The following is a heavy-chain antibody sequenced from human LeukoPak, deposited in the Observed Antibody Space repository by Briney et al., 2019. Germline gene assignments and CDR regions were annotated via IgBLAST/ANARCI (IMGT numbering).Heavy chain of an antibody. CDR1: GFTFSSNC. CDR2: ISYDGSNK. V-gene: IGHV3-30*03. J-gene: IGHJ4*02. CDR3: ARDRPNYYDSSGYFDY. D-gene: IGHD3-22*01. Sequence: GGSLRLSCAASGFTFSSNCMHWVRQAPGKGLEWVAVISYDGSNKYYADSVKGRFTISRDNSKNTLYLQMNSLRAEDTAVYYCARDRPNYYDSSGYFDYWGQGTLVTVSS.